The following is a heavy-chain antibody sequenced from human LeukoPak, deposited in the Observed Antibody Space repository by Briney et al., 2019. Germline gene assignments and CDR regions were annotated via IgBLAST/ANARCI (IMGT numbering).Heavy chain of an antibody. V-gene: IGHV1-69*05. CDR2: IIPIFGTA. D-gene: IGHD6-6*01. J-gene: IGHJ5*02. CDR1: GGTFSSYA. Sequence: ASVKVSCKASGGTFSSYAISWVRQAPGQGLEWMGGIIPIFGTANYAQKFQGRVTITTDESTSTAYMELSSLRSEDTAVYYCARVRWYSSSSVDWFDPWGQGTLVTVSS. CDR3: ARVRWYSSSSVDWFDP.